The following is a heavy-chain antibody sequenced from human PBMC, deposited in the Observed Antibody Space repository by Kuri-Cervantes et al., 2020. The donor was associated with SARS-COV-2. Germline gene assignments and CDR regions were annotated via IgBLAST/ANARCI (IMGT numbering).Heavy chain of an antibody. Sequence: GSLRLSCTVSGGSISSYYWSWIRQPPGKGLEWIGYIYYSGSTNYNPSLKGRVTMSVDTSKNQFSVRLSSVTAADTAVYYCARRGVLPRHYESSGEPRAGFHYYYFMDVWGKGTTVTVSS. CDR2: IYYSGST. J-gene: IGHJ6*03. D-gene: IGHD6-19*01. V-gene: IGHV4-59*08. CDR3: ARRGVLPRHYESSGEPRAGFHYYYFMDV. CDR1: GGSISSYY.